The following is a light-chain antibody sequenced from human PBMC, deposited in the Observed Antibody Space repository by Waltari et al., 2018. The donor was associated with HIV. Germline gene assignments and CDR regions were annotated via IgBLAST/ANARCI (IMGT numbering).Light chain of an antibody. V-gene: IGLV2-11*01. J-gene: IGLJ1*01. Sequence: QSALTQPHSVSGSPGQSLTISCTGTSSYVDTFVSWYQQHPGKAPKVIIYDVNKRTSGVPDRFAGSKSGNTASLTISGLQAEDEADYHCCSHAGNFIFVFGTGTKVTVL. CDR3: CSHAGNFIFV. CDR1: SSYVDTF. CDR2: DVN.